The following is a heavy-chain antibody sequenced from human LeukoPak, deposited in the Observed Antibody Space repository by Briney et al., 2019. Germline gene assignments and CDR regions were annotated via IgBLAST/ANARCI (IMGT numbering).Heavy chain of an antibody. D-gene: IGHD3-16*01. V-gene: IGHV4-59*12. Sequence: RASETLSLTCAVYGGSFSGYYWSWIRQPPGKGLEWIGYIHYSGSTNYNPSLKSRVTIAVDTSKNQFSLKVRSVTAADTALYYCARDVARGGGWNDAFDIWGQGTMVTVSS. CDR3: ARDVARGGGWNDAFDI. CDR2: IHYSGST. J-gene: IGHJ3*02. CDR1: GGSFSGYY.